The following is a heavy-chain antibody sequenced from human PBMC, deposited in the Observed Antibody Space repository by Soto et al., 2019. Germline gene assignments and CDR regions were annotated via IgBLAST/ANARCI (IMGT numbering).Heavy chain of an antibody. D-gene: IGHD1-26*01. J-gene: IGHJ4*02. Sequence: QVQLVESGGGVVQPGRSLRLSCAASGFTFSSYGMHWVRQAPGKGLEWVAVISYDGSNKYYADSVKGRFTISRDNSKNMLYLQMNSLRAEDTAVYYCAKSGSYRSLDYWGQGTLVTVSS. CDR3: AKSGSYRSLDY. CDR1: GFTFSSYG. V-gene: IGHV3-30*18. CDR2: ISYDGSNK.